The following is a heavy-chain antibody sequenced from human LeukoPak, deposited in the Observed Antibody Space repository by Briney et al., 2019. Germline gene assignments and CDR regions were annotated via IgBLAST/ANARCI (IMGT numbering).Heavy chain of an antibody. D-gene: IGHD6-19*01. CDR2: ISYSGTT. CDR1: GGSVSGGSYY. J-gene: IGHJ6*04. Sequence: PSETLSLTCTVSGGSVSGGSYYWTWIRQPPGKGLEWIGYISYSGTTNYNPSLESRVTISLDTSKDQSSLTLTSLTAADTAVYYCARDTVRVAGSYYYYYGMDVWGKGTTVTVSS. V-gene: IGHV4-61*01. CDR3: ARDTVRVAGSYYYYYGMDV.